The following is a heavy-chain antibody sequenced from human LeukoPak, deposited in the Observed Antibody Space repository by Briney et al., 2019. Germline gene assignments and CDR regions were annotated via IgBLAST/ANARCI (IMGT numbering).Heavy chain of an antibody. CDR3: ARGPRYYDFWSGYQNWFDP. V-gene: IGHV4-34*01. J-gene: IGHJ5*02. CDR2: NKHSGST. Sequence: KPSETPSPPRAVYWGALRGFYWRWIPPPPGEGVGWGGENKHSGSTNYNPSLKSRVTISVDTSKNQFSLKLSSVTAADTAVYYCARGPRYYDFWSGYQNWFDPWGQGTLVTVSS. D-gene: IGHD3-3*01. CDR1: WGALRGFY.